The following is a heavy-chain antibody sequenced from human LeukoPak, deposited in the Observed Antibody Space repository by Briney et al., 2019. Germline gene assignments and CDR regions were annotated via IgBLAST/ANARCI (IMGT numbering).Heavy chain of an antibody. J-gene: IGHJ4*02. CDR3: ARGESYRFDY. Sequence: GRSLRLSCAASEFTFSNYGIHWVRQAPGKGREWVAVIWNDGSKKYYADTVKGRFTISRDNSKNTLYLQMNSLRTEDTAVYYCARGESYRFDYWGQGTLVTVSS. V-gene: IGHV3-33*01. D-gene: IGHD1-26*01. CDR1: EFTFSNYG. CDR2: IWNDGSKK.